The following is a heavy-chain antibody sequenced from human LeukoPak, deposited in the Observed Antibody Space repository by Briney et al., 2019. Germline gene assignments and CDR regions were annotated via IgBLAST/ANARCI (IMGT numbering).Heavy chain of an antibody. CDR2: INPNSGGT. J-gene: IGHJ4*02. Sequence: GASVKVSCKASGYTFTSYYMHWVRQAPGQGLEWMGWINPNSGGTNYAQKFQGRVTMTRDTSISTAYMELSRLRSDDTAVYYCARGRTYGPGSYWVDYWGQGTLVTVSS. D-gene: IGHD3-10*01. V-gene: IGHV1-2*02. CDR3: ARGRTYGPGSYWVDY. CDR1: GYTFTSYY.